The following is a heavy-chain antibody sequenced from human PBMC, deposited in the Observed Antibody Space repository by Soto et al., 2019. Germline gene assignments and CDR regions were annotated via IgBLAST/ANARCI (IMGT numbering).Heavy chain of an antibody. Sequence: ASVKVSSMASGSTFTSYGISWVRQAPGQVLEWMGWISAYNGNTNYAQTLQGGVTMTTDTSTSTAYMELRSVRSDDTVVYYCASLHIIAARPSYFDYYYHCMDVWCQGTMVTVSS. CDR1: GSTFTSYG. V-gene: IGHV1-18*01. J-gene: IGHJ6*02. CDR3: ASLHIIAARPSYFDYYYHCMDV. D-gene: IGHD6-6*01. CDR2: ISAYNGNT.